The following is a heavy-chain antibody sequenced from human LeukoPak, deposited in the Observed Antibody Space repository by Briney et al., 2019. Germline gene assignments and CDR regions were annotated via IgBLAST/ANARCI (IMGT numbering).Heavy chain of an antibody. J-gene: IGHJ5*02. CDR2: INHSGST. Sequence: SETLSLTCAVYGGSFSGYYWSWVRQPPGKGLEWIGEINHSGSTNYNPSLKSRVTISVDTSKNQFSLKLSSVTAADTAVYYCARHTGHGSGSYYTANRFDPWGQGTLVTVSS. D-gene: IGHD3-10*01. V-gene: IGHV4-34*01. CDR3: ARHTGHGSGSYYTANRFDP. CDR1: GGSFSGYY.